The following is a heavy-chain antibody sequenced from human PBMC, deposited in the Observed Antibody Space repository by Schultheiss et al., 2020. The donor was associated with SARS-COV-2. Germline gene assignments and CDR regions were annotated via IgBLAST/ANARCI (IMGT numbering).Heavy chain of an antibody. CDR3: ARGYCSSTSCYGAFDI. CDR2: INPNSGGT. V-gene: IGHV1-2*04. J-gene: IGHJ3*02. Sequence: ASVKVSCKASGYTFTGYYMHWVRQAPGQGLEWMGWINPNSGGTNYAQKFQGWVTMTRDTSISTAYMELSRLRSDDTAVYYCARGYCSSTSCYGAFDIWGQGTRVTV. D-gene: IGHD2-2*01. CDR1: GYTFTGYY.